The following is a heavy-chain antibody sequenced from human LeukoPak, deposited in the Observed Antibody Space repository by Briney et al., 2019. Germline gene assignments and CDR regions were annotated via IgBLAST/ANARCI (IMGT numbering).Heavy chain of an antibody. J-gene: IGHJ4*02. Sequence: GGSLRLSCAASGFTFSNAWMSWVRQAPGKGLEWVSSISSSSSSYIYYADSVKGRFTISRDNAKNSLYLQMNSLRAEDTAVYYCARGRVEAVAGTGKYYFGYWGQGTLVTVSS. CDR3: ARGRVEAVAGTGKYYFGY. CDR2: ISSSSSSYI. CDR1: GFTFSNAW. D-gene: IGHD6-19*01. V-gene: IGHV3-21*01.